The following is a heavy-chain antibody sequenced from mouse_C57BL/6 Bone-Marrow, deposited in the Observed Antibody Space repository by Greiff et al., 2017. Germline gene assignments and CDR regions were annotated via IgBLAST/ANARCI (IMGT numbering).Heavy chain of an antibody. CDR2: INPNNGGS. D-gene: IGHD1-1*01. Sequence: QVQLQQPGTELVKPGASVKLSCKASGYTFTSYWMHWVKQRPGQGLEWIGNINPNNGGSNYNEKFKNKATLTVDKSSSTPYMQLSSLTSEDSAVYFCARAGVCGSSLYWYFDVWGTGTTVTVSS. V-gene: IGHV1-53*01. CDR3: ARAGVCGSSLYWYFDV. CDR1: GYTFTSYW. J-gene: IGHJ1*03.